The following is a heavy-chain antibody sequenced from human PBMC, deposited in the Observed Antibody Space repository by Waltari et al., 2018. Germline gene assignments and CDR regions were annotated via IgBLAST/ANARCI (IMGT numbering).Heavy chain of an antibody. J-gene: IGHJ4*02. D-gene: IGHD3-10*01. CDR3: AKEGGSGSYYFDY. CDR2: ISWDGGSN. Sequence: EVQLVESGGVEAQPGGSLRLSCAASGFTFDDYALLWVRQAPGKGLEWVSLISWDGGSNYYAASVKGRFTISRDNRKNSLYLQMNSLTPEDTALYYCAKEGGSGSYYFDYWGQGTLVTVSS. V-gene: IGHV3-43D*03. CDR1: GFTFDDYA.